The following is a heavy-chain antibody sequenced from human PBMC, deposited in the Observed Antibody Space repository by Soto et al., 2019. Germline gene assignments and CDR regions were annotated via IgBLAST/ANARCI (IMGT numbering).Heavy chain of an antibody. Sequence: QVQVVESGGGVVQPGRSLRLSCAASGFTFSNYAMHWVRQAPGKGLEWVAVISYDGSIKYYADSVKGRLTISRDNSKNTVYLQLNSLRAEDTAVYFCARAGFNYYFDYWGLGTLVTVSS. CDR2: ISYDGSIK. CDR3: ARAGFNYYFDY. CDR1: GFTFSNYA. V-gene: IGHV3-30-3*01. J-gene: IGHJ4*02.